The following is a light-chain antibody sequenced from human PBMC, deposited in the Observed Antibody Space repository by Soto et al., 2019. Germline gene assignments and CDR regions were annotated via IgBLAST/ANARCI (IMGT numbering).Light chain of an antibody. CDR1: QSVTTN. Sequence: EILLTQSPATLSLSPGERDTLSCMASQSVTTNMAWYQQKPGQAPRLLIYGESTRATGIPARFSGSGSGTEFTLTISSLQSEDFAVYYCKQYNNWHLTLGDGTQLDIK. CDR2: GES. CDR3: KQYNNWHLT. V-gene: IGKV3-15*01. J-gene: IGKJ4*01.